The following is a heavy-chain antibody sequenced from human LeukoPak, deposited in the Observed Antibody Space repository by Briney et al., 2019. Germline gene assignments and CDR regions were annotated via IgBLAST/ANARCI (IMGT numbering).Heavy chain of an antibody. V-gene: IGHV1-69*05. CDR1: GGTFSSYA. D-gene: IGHD3-22*01. Sequence: SVTVSCKASGGTFSSYAIRWVRQAPGQGLEWMGGIIPIFGTANYAQKFQGRVTITTDESTSTAYMELSSLRSEHTAVYYCASLPGGDSSGYNNWFDPWGQGTLVTVSS. CDR3: ASLPGGDSSGYNNWFDP. CDR2: IIPIFGTA. J-gene: IGHJ5*02.